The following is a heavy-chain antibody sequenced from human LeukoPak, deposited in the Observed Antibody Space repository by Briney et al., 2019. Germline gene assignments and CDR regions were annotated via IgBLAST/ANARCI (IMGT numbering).Heavy chain of an antibody. CDR1: GGTFSSYA. CDR3: ASGNDFWSGTKDY. J-gene: IGHJ4*02. D-gene: IGHD3-3*01. V-gene: IGHV1-69*05. CDR2: IIPIFGTA. Sequence: SVKVSCKASGGTFSSYAISWVRQAPGQGLEWMGGIIPIFGTANYAQKFQGRVTITTDESTSTAYMELSSLGSEDTAVYYCASGNDFWSGTKDYWGQGTLVTVSS.